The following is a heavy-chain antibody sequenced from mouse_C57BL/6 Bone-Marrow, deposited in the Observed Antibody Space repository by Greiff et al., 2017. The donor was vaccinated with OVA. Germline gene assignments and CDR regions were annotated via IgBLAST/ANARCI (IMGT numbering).Heavy chain of an antibody. D-gene: IGHD1-1*01. CDR3: ARTYYGSSPWFAY. V-gene: IGHV1-75*01. CDR2: IFPGSGST. CDR1: GYTFTDYY. J-gene: IGHJ3*01. Sequence: VHLVESGPELVKPGASVKISCKASGYTFTDYYINWVKQRPGQGLEWIGWIFPGSGSTYYNEKFKGKATLTVDKSSSTAYMLLSSLTSEDSAVYFCARTYYGSSPWFAYWGQGTLVTVSA.